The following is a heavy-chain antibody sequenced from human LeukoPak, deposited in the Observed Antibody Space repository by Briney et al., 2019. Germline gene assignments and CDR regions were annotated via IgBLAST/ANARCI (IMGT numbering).Heavy chain of an antibody. Sequence: GESLKISCKGSGYIFTNYWIGWVRQMPGKGLELMGIIHPGDSDTRYSPSFQGQVTISADKSINTAYLQWSSLKASDTAMYYCVRRGAHIAAAGTDYWGQGTLVTVS. J-gene: IGHJ4*02. D-gene: IGHD6-13*01. CDR3: VRRGAHIAAAGTDY. CDR1: GYIFTNYW. V-gene: IGHV5-51*01. CDR2: IHPGDSDT.